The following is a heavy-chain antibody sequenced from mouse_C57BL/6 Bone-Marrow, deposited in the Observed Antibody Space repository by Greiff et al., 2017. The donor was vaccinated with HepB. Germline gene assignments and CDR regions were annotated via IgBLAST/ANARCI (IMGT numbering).Heavy chain of an antibody. V-gene: IGHV1-74*01. CDR1: GYTFTSYW. CDR2: IHPSDSDT. CDR3: AIVGQLLFDY. D-gene: IGHD3-2*01. J-gene: IGHJ3*01. Sequence: QVHVKQPGAELVKPGASVKVSCKASGYTFTSYWMHWVKQRPGQGLEWIGRIHPSDSDTNYNQKFKGKATLTVDKSSSTAYMQLSSLTSEDSAVYYCAIVGQLLFDYWGQGTLVTVSA.